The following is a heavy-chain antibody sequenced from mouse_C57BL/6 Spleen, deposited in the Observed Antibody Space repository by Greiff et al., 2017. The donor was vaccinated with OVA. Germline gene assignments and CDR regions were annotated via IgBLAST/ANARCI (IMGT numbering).Heavy chain of an antibody. CDR2: ISYDGSN. V-gene: IGHV3-6*01. J-gene: IGHJ4*01. Sequence: EVKLLESGPGLVKPSQSLSLTCSVTGSSITSGYYWNWLRQFPGNKLEWMGYISYDGSNNYNPSLKNRISITRDTSKNQFFLKLNSVTTEDTATYYCASPYPSMDYWGQGTSVTVSS. CDR1: GSSITSGYY. CDR3: ASPYPSMDY.